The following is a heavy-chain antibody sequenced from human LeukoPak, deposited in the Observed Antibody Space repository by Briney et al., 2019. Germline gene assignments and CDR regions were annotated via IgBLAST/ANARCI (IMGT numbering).Heavy chain of an antibody. Sequence: GGSLRLSCAASGFTFSSYSMNWVRQAPGKGLEWVSYISSSSSTIYYADSVKGRFTISRDNAKNSLYLQMNSLRAEDTAVYYCAREYYDFWSGYYNHYYYYYMDVWGKGTTVTVSS. CDR1: GFTFSSYS. D-gene: IGHD3-3*01. J-gene: IGHJ6*03. V-gene: IGHV3-48*01. CDR3: AREYYDFWSGYYNHYYYYYMDV. CDR2: ISSSSSTI.